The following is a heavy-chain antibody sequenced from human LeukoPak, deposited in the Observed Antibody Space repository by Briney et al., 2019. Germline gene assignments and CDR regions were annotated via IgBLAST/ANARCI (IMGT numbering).Heavy chain of an antibody. D-gene: IGHD2-15*01. V-gene: IGHV3-23*01. CDR2: ISDSGAGT. Sequence: PGGSLRLSCAAYGFTFSRYGMSWVRQAPGKGLEWVSGISDSGAGTDYADSVKGRFTISRDNSKKTLYLQMNSLRAEDTAVYYCARGGGTFDCWGQGTLVTVSS. CDR1: GFTFSRYG. J-gene: IGHJ4*02. CDR3: ARGGGTFDC.